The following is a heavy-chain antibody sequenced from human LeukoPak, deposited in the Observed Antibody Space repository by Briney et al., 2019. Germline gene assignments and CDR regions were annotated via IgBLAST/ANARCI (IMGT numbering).Heavy chain of an antibody. CDR1: GYTFTSYD. Sequence: ASVKVSCKASGYTFTSYDISWVRQAPGQGLEWMGWMNPNSGNADYAQRFQGRVTMTRNNSISTAYMELTSLRSEDTAVYYCGRPLQRGSWTQRALDYWGQGTLVTVSS. D-gene: IGHD3-10*01. CDR2: MNPNSGNA. CDR3: GRPLQRGSWTQRALDY. J-gene: IGHJ4*02. V-gene: IGHV1-8*01.